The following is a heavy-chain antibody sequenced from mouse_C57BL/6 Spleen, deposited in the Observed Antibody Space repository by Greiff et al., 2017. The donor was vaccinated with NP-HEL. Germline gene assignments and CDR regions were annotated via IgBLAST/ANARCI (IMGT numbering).Heavy chain of an antibody. CDR1: GFTFSDYY. V-gene: IGHV5-16*01. CDR3: ARGSTVVAPYYFDY. D-gene: IGHD1-1*01. CDR2: INYDGSST. J-gene: IGHJ2*01. Sequence: DVMLVESEGGLVQPGSSMKLSCTASGFTFSDYYMAWVRQVPEKGLEWVANINYDGSSTYYLDSLKSRFIISRDNAKIILYLQMISLKSDDTATYYCARGSTVVAPYYFDYWGQGTTLTVSS.